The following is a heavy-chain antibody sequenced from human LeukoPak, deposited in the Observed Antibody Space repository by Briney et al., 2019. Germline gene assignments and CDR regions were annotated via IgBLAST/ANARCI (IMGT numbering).Heavy chain of an antibody. J-gene: IGHJ3*02. Sequence: PGRSLRLSCVASGFAFSSHAMHWVRQAPGKGLEWGAVISYDGRIKYHADSVKGRFTISRDNSKNTLYLQMNSLRAEDTAVYYCAKDPDCSSTSCSDAFDIWGQGTMVTVSS. V-gene: IGHV3-30*04. D-gene: IGHD2-2*01. CDR3: AKDPDCSSTSCSDAFDI. CDR1: GFAFSSHA. CDR2: ISYDGRIK.